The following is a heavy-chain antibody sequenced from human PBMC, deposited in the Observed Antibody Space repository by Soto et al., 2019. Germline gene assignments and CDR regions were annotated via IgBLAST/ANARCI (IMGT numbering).Heavy chain of an antibody. CDR2: ISSSSSTI. CDR1: GFTFSSYS. D-gene: IGHD6-19*01. Sequence: PGGSLRLSCAASGFTFSSYSMNWVRQAPGKGLEWVSYISSSSSTIYYADSVKGRFTISRDNAKNSLYLQMNSLRAEDTAVYYCARALAVAGNLHWGQGTLVTVSS. J-gene: IGHJ4*02. CDR3: ARALAVAGNLH. V-gene: IGHV3-48*01.